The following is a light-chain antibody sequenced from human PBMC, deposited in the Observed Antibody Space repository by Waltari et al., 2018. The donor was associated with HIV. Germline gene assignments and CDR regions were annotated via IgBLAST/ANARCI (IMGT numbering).Light chain of an antibody. CDR2: KTS. CDR3: QQYSRYST. CDR1: QSITKW. J-gene: IGKJ2*01. Sequence: DIEMTQSPAFLSASVGDSVNFTCRASQSITKWLAWYQQKPGKAPKLLMFKTSNLGSGVPSRFSGSGSGTQFTLSISSLQPDDFATYYCQQYSRYSTFGQGTKLEIK. V-gene: IGKV1-5*03.